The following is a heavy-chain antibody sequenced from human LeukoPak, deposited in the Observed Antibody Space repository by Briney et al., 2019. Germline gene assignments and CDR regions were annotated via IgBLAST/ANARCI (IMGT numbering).Heavy chain of an antibody. CDR2: ISWDGGST. CDR3: VKNYGSGRPYYFDY. D-gene: IGHD3-10*01. J-gene: IGHJ4*02. Sequence: PGGSLRLSCAASGFTFSDYAMTWVRQAPGKGLEWVSLISWDGGSTYYADSVKGRFTISRDNSKNSLYLQMNSLRAEDTALYYCVKNYGSGRPYYFDYWGQGTLVTVSS. V-gene: IGHV3-43D*03. CDR1: GFTFSDYA.